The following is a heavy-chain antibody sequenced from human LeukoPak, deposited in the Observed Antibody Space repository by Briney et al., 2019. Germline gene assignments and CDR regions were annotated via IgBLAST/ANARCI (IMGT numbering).Heavy chain of an antibody. V-gene: IGHV4-39*07. CDR2: IYYSGST. CDR1: GGSISSSSYY. D-gene: IGHD3-10*01. CDR3: ARGQYYGSGSYFDY. J-gene: IGHJ4*02. Sequence: SETLSLTCTVSGGSISSSSYYWGWIRQPPGKGLEWIGSIYYSGSTNYNPSLKSRVTISVDTSKNQFSLKLSSVTAADTAVYYCARGQYYGSGSYFDYWGQGTLVTVSS.